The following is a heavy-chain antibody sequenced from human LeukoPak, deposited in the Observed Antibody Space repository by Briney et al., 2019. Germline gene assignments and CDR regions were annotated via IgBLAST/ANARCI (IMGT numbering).Heavy chain of an antibody. CDR1: GYTFTSYG. V-gene: IGHV1-18*01. CDR3: ARGAGTYNWNDVPDY. Sequence: GASVKVSCKASGYTFTSYGISWVRQAPGQGLEWMGWISAYNGNTNYAQKLQGRVTMTTDTSTSTAYMELSSLRSEDTAVYYCARGAGTYNWNDVPDYWGQGTLVTVSS. J-gene: IGHJ4*02. D-gene: IGHD1-20*01. CDR2: ISAYNGNT.